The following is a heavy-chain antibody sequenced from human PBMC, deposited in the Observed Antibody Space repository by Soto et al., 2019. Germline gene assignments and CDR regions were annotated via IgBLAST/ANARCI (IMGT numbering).Heavy chain of an antibody. CDR1: GVTFSSYE. J-gene: IGHJ4*02. Sequence: GGSLRLSCAASGVTFSSYEMNWVRQAPGKGLEWVSYISSSGSTIYYADSVKGRFTISRDNAKNSLYLQMNSLRAEDTAVYYCARDPPEKGLRIHFDYWGQGTLVTVSS. V-gene: IGHV3-48*03. CDR3: ARDPPEKGLRIHFDY. CDR2: ISSSGSTI.